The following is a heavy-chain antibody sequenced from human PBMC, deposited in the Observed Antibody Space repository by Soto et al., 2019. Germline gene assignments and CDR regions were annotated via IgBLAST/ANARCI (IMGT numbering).Heavy chain of an antibody. Sequence: SETLSLTCTVSGGSVSSGSYYWSWIRQHPGKGLEWIEYIYYSGSTNYNPSLKSRVTISVDTSKNQFSLKLSSVTAADTAVYYCARLTRGARISIAAAGKPIYYFDYRGQGTLVTVPS. CDR1: GGSVSSGSYY. CDR2: IYYSGST. V-gene: IGHV4-61*01. D-gene: IGHD6-13*01. J-gene: IGHJ4*02. CDR3: ARLTRGARISIAAAGKPIYYFDY.